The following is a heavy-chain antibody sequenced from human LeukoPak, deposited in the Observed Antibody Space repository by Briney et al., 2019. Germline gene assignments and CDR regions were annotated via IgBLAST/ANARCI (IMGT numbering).Heavy chain of an antibody. CDR1: GFTFSSYA. CDR3: AKGKGIAAAGTPFDY. D-gene: IGHD6-13*01. J-gene: IGHJ4*02. V-gene: IGHV3-23*01. CDR2: ISGSGGST. Sequence: GGSLRLSCAASGFTFSSYAMSWVRQAPGKGLEWVSAISGSGGSTYYADSVKGRFTIPRDNSKNTLYLQMNSLRAEDTAVYYCAKGKGIAAAGTPFDYWGQGTLVTVSS.